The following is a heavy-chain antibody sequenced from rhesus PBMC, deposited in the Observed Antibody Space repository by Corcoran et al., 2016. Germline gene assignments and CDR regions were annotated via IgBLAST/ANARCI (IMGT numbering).Heavy chain of an antibody. CDR2: ISCSSGST. CDR1: CGSISSSNL. Sequence: QVQLQESGPGLVKPSETLSLTCAVSCGSISSSNLWSWIRQPPGKGLEWIEYISCSSGSTYYNPSLRRAVTISTATSKNQFSLKLSSMTAADTAVYYCAREQVYSGSFDYWGQGVLVTVSS. V-gene: IGHV4-65*01. J-gene: IGHJ4*01. CDR3: AREQVYSGSFDY. D-gene: IGHD5-24*01.